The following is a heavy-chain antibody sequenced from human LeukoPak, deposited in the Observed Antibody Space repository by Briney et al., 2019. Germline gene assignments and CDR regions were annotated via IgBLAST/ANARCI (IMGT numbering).Heavy chain of an antibody. V-gene: IGHV3-23*01. CDR2: ISGSGGST. Sequence: GGSLRLSCAASGFTFSSYAMSWVRQAPGKGLEWVSAISGSGGSTYYADSVKGRFTISRDNSKNTLYLQMNSLRAEDTAVYYCAKGKNHYDILTGYPLYYYGMDVWGQGTTVTVSS. CDR3: AKGKNHYDILTGYPLYYYGMDV. J-gene: IGHJ6*02. CDR1: GFTFSSYA. D-gene: IGHD3-9*01.